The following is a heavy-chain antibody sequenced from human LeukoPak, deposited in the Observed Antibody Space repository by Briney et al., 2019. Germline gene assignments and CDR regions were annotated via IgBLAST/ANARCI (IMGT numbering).Heavy chain of an antibody. CDR3: ARGRGVGYRSSTSCYSLLY. Sequence: SETLSLTCAVYGGSFSGYYWSWIRQPPGKGLEWIGEINHSGSTNYNPSLKSRVTISVDTSKNQFSLKLSSVTAADTAVYYCARGRGVGYRSSTSCYSLLYWGQGTLVTVSS. CDR1: GGSFSGYY. D-gene: IGHD2-2*01. CDR2: INHSGST. V-gene: IGHV4-34*01. J-gene: IGHJ4*02.